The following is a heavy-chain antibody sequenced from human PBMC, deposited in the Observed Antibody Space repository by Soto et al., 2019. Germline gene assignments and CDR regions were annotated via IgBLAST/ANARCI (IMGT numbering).Heavy chain of an antibody. D-gene: IGHD1-26*01. J-gene: IGHJ4*02. Sequence: SETLSLTCAVYGGSFSGSSWSWIRQPPGKGLEWIGEINHSGSTNYNPSLKSRVTISVDTSKNQSSLKLSSVTAADTAVFYCARLSGSYYFDYWGQGTLVTVSS. CDR1: GGSFSGSS. CDR3: ARLSGSYYFDY. V-gene: IGHV4-34*01. CDR2: INHSGST.